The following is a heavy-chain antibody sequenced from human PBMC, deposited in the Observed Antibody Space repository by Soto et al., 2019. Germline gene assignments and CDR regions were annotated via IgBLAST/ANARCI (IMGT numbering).Heavy chain of an antibody. J-gene: IGHJ4*02. CDR1: GGSISSSSYY. V-gene: IGHV4-39*01. CDR2: IYYSGST. CDR3: ACTTVTTVDY. D-gene: IGHD4-17*01. Sequence: PSETLSLTCTVSGGSISSSSYYWGWIRQPPGRGLEWIGSIYYSGSTYYNPSLKSRVTISVDTSKNQFSLKLSSVNAADTAVYYCACTTVTTVDYWGQGTLVPVSP.